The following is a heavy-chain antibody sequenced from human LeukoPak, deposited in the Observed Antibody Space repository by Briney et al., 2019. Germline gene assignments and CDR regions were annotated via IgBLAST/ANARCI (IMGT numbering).Heavy chain of an antibody. V-gene: IGHV3-9*01. D-gene: IGHD3-10*01. CDR3: AKSHYGSGIQ. Sequence: GGSLRLSCAASGFTFDDYAMHWVRQAPGKGLEWVSGISWNSGSIGYADSVKGRFTISRDNAKNSLYLQMSSLRAEDTALYYCAKSHYGSGIQWGQGTLVTVSS. CDR1: GFTFDDYA. J-gene: IGHJ4*02. CDR2: ISWNSGSI.